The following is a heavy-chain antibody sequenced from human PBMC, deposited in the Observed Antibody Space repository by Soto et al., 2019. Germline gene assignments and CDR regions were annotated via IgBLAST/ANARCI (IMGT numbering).Heavy chain of an antibody. D-gene: IGHD3-22*01. V-gene: IGHV3-23*01. Sequence: GGSLRLSCAASGFTFNSYVMTWVRQAPGEWLEWVSSISRSGRGSAYYADSVKGRFTISRDNSENTLFLQMNNLRDEDTALYYCARGRYLDSSDYWVANLPFDHWGLGXLVTV. CDR2: ISRSGRGSA. CDR3: ARGRYLDSSDYWVANLPFDH. J-gene: IGHJ4*02. CDR1: GFTFNSYV.